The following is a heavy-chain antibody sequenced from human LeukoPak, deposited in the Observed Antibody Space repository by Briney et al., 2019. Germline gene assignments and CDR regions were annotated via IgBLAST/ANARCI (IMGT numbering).Heavy chain of an antibody. CDR1: GFTFSNYA. V-gene: IGHV3-64D*06. CDR3: VKAAGSWYGYFDY. CDR2: ISNNGDNT. D-gene: IGHD6-13*01. J-gene: IGHJ4*02. Sequence: GGSLRLSCAASGFTFSNYAIHWVRQAPGKGLEYVSTISNNGDNTNYADSVEGRFTISRDNSKNTLYLQMSGLRPVDTAVYYCVKAAGSWYGYFDYWGQGTLVTVSS.